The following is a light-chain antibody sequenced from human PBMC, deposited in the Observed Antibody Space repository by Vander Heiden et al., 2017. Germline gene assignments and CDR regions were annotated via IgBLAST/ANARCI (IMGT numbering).Light chain of an antibody. CDR2: GNS. CDR3: QSYDRSLSV. CDR1: SSNIGAGHD. J-gene: IGLJ1*01. Sequence: QSVLTQPPSVSGDPGQRVTIGCTGRSSNIGAGHDVHWYQQLPGTAPILLIYGNSNRPSGVPDRFSGSKSGTSASLAITGLQAEDEADYYCQSYDRSLSVFGTGTKVTVL. V-gene: IGLV1-40*01.